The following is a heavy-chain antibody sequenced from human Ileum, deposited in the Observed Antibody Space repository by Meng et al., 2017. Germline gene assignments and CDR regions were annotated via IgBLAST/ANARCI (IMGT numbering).Heavy chain of an antibody. D-gene: IGHD3-9*01. CDR3: SREGLTPSDY. CDR2: INPNSGGT. V-gene: IGHV1-2*06. J-gene: IGHJ4*02. Sequence: ASVKVSCKASGYTFTDFHIHWVRQAPGQGLEWMGQINPNSGGTKYAQNFQGRITLTRDTFISVAYMEVTRLRSDDTAVYYCSREGLTPSDYWGQGTLVTVSS. CDR1: GYTFTDFH.